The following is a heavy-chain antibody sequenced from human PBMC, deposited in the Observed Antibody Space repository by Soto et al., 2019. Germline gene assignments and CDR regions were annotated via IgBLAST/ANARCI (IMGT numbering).Heavy chain of an antibody. CDR1: GGSIGGYD. Sequence: PLETQCLTCSVAGGSIGGYDGSWIRQPPGKGLEWIGYIYYSGSTNYNPSLKSRVTISVDTSKNQFSLKLSSVTAADTAVYYCARGITMVRGVIITSDYYYYYYMDVWGKGTTVTVSS. V-gene: IGHV4-59*08. J-gene: IGHJ6*03. D-gene: IGHD3-10*01. CDR2: IYYSGST. CDR3: ARGITMVRGVIITSDYYYYYYMDV.